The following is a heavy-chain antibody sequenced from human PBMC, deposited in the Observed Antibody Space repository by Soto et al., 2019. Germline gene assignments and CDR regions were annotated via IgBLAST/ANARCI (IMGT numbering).Heavy chain of an antibody. CDR3: ARDIYFAY. J-gene: IGHJ4*02. Sequence: SQTLSLTCAISGDSVSSNSAGWNWIRHSPSRGLELLGRTYYRSRWYNEYAVSVKRRITVKPDTSRNQISLQLNSVTPEDTAVYYWARDIYFAYGGRVTQVTLSS. D-gene: IGHD2-21*01. CDR2: TYYRSRWYN. CDR1: GDSVSSNSAG. V-gene: IGHV6-1*01.